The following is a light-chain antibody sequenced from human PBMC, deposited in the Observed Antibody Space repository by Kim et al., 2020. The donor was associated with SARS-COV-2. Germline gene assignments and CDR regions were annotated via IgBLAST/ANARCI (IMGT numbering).Light chain of an antibody. J-gene: IGKJ5*01. Sequence: SVVDSVIITCRGSKNSIHWLVWYQQKKPGQAPKVLVYDTSTLQPGVPSRFRGSGSGTEFTLTISSLQPEDSATYFCQHSYTTPFIFGQGTRLEIK. CDR2: DTS. V-gene: IGKV1-39*01. CDR1: KNSIHW. CDR3: QHSYTTPFI.